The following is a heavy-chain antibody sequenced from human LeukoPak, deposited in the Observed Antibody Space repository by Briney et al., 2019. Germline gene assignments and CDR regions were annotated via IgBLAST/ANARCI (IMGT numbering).Heavy chain of an antibody. D-gene: IGHD6-13*01. V-gene: IGHV6-1*01. CDR2: TYYRSKWYS. CDR1: GDSVSSYSAA. J-gene: IGHJ4*02. Sequence: SQTLSLTCAISGDSVSSYSAAWNWIRPSPSRGLEWLGRTYYRSKWYSDCALSVRGRIIINPDTSKNQFSLQLDSVTPDDAAVYYCAKYSSNWYIDYWGQGTLVTVSP. CDR3: AKYSSNWYIDY.